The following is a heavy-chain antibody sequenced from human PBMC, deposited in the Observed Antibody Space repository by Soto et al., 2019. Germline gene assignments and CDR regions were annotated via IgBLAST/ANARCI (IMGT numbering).Heavy chain of an antibody. CDR3: ARLPGSTWAEYYFDY. CDR1: GGSISSYY. J-gene: IGHJ4*02. Sequence: SETLSPTCTVSGGSISSYYWSWIRQPPGKGLEGIGYIYYSGSTNYNPSLKSRVTLSVDTSKNQFSLKLSSVTAADTAVYYCARLPGSTWAEYYFDYWGQGTLVTVSS. D-gene: IGHD3-10*01. CDR2: IYYSGST. V-gene: IGHV4-59*01.